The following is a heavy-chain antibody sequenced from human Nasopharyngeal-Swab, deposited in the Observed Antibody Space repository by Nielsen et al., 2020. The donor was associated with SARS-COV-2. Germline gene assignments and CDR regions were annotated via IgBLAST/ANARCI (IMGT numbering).Heavy chain of an antibody. CDR3: ARDAGDSGSSADY. J-gene: IGHJ4*02. V-gene: IGHV4-39*02. D-gene: IGHD1-26*01. Sequence: SETLSLTCTVSGGSISSSSYYWGWIRQPPGKGLEWIGSIYYSGSTYHNPSLKSRVTISVDTSKNQFSLKLSSVTAADTAVYYCARDAGDSGSSADYWGQGTLVTVSS. CDR2: IYYSGST. CDR1: GGSISSSSYY.